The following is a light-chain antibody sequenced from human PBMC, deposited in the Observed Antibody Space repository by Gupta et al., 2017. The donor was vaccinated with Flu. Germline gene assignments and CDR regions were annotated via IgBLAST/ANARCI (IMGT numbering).Light chain of an antibody. CDR3: QQLS. Sequence: DIQLTQSPSFLSASVGDRVTITCRASQGIDNYLAWYQQKPGKAPKLLIYAASTLQSGVPSRFSGSGTGTDCTLTISSLQSEDFATYYCQQLSFGGGTKVEIK. V-gene: IGKV1-9*01. J-gene: IGKJ4*01. CDR2: AAS. CDR1: QGIDNY.